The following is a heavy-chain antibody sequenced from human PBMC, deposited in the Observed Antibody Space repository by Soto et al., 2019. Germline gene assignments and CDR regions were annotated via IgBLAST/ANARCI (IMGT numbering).Heavy chain of an antibody. V-gene: IGHV3-30*03. CDR2: ISNDGGTQ. Sequence: GGSLRLSCAASTLTVSLYGIQWVRQAPGKGLDWVAFISNDGGTQYYADSVKGRFSISRDNSMNTVDLHMNSLSAEDTAIYYCARDIWSGNYKWFDSWGQGTLVTV. D-gene: IGHD3-3*01. CDR1: TLTVSLYG. J-gene: IGHJ5*01. CDR3: ARDIWSGNYKWFDS.